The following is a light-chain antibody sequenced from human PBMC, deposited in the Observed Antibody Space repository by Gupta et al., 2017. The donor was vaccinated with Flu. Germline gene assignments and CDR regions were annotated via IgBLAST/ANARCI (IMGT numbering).Light chain of an antibody. CDR2: RNS. Sequence: RVTITSSGTSSELGTNYVYWYQQHPGPAPKLLIYRNSQRPSGVPERFSGSNSGTTASLTISGLQAEDEADYYCHAWDDSRSGCVFGTGTKLTVL. CDR3: HAWDDSRSGCV. J-gene: IGLJ1*01. V-gene: IGLV1-47*01. CDR1: SSELGTNY.